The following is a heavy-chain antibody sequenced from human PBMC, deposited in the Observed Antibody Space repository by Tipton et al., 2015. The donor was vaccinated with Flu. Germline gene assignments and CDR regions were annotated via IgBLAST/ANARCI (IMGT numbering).Heavy chain of an antibody. CDR3: ARVNYYDSSGYVY. J-gene: IGHJ4*02. Sequence: SLRLSCAASGFTFSSYSMNWARQAPGKGLEWVSSISSSSSYIYYADSVKGRFTISRDNAKNSLYLQMNSLRAEDTAVYYCARVNYYDSSGYVYWGQGTLVTVSS. CDR2: ISSSSSYI. CDR1: GFTFSSYS. D-gene: IGHD3-22*01. V-gene: IGHV3-21*01.